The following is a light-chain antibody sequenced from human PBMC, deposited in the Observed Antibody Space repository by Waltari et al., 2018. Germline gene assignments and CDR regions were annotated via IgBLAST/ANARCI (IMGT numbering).Light chain of an antibody. CDR2: EVT. Sequence: QSALTQPPSASGSPRQSVTISCTGTSSDVGGYNYVSWYQLHPGKAPKLMISEVTKRPSGVPDRFSGSKSGNTASLTVSGLQAEDEADYYCSSYAGNSVIFGGGTKLTVL. CDR3: SSYAGNSVI. J-gene: IGLJ2*01. CDR1: SSDVGGYNY. V-gene: IGLV2-8*01.